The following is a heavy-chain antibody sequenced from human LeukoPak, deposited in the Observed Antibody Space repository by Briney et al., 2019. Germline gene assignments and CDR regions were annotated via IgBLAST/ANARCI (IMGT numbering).Heavy chain of an antibody. V-gene: IGHV1-2*02. CDR1: GYTFTGYY. CDR2: MNPNSGGT. D-gene: IGHD3-16*01. J-gene: IGHJ4*02. Sequence: ASVKVSCKASGYTFTGYYMHWVRQAPGQGLELMGFMNPNSGGTNYAQNFQSRVTITRDASISTAYTALSRLRSDDTAVYSCVRGRGVTADHWGQGTLVTVSS. CDR3: VRGRGVTADH.